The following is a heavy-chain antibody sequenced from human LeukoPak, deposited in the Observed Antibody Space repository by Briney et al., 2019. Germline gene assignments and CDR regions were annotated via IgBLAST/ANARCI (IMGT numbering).Heavy chain of an antibody. D-gene: IGHD3-3*01. J-gene: IGHJ4*02. V-gene: IGHV3-7*01. CDR3: ARDRDDFWSGSMGDY. Sequence: GGSLRLSCAASGFTFSRYWMSWVRQAPGKGLEWVANIKQDGSEKYYVDSMKGRFTISRDNAKNSLYLQINSLRAEDTAVYYCARDRDDFWSGSMGDYWGQGTLVTVSS. CDR1: GFTFSRYW. CDR2: IKQDGSEK.